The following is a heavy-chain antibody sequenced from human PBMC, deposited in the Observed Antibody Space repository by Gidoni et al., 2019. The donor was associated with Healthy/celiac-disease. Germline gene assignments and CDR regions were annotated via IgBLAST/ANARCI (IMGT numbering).Heavy chain of an antibody. D-gene: IGHD6-13*01. Sequence: VQLVESGGGLVQPGGSLRLSCADSGYTFSSYLRSWVSQAPGKGLEWVANIKQEGSEKYYVDSVKGRFTISRDNAKNSLYLQMNSLRAEDTAVYYCARDYGSSWYLPWGQGTLVTASS. CDR3: ARDYGSSWYLP. V-gene: IGHV3-7*01. CDR2: IKQEGSEK. CDR1: GYTFSSYL. J-gene: IGHJ5*02.